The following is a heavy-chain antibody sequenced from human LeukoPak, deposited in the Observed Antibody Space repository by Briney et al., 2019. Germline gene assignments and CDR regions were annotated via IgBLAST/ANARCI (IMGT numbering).Heavy chain of an antibody. CDR2: IWYDGSNK. V-gene: IGHV3-33*01. D-gene: IGHD6-19*01. J-gene: IGHJ6*02. CDR1: GFTFSSYG. Sequence: GGSLRLSCAASGFTFSSYGMHWVRQAPGKGLEWVAVIWYDGSNKYYADSVKGRFTISRDNSKNTLYLQMNSLRAEDTAVYYCARGCSSGWYYYYYYGMDVRGQGTTVTVSS. CDR3: ARGCSSGWYYYYYYGMDV.